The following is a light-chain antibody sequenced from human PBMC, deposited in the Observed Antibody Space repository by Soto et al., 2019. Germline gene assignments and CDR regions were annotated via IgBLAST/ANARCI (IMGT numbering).Light chain of an antibody. V-gene: IGKV1-5*03. CDR1: QGILSW. CDR3: QQYNNYPYT. CDR2: KAS. Sequence: DIQMTQSPSTLSASVGYRVTITFCASQGILSWLAWYQQKPGKVPNLLIYKASYLESGVPSRFSGSGSGTEFTLTISSLQPDDFATYYCQQYNNYPYTFGQGTKVDIK. J-gene: IGKJ2*01.